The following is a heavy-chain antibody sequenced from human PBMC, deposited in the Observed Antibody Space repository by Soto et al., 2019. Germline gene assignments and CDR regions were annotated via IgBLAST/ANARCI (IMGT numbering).Heavy chain of an antibody. CDR1: GYTFTNYA. CDR2: INAAIGNT. J-gene: IGHJ4*02. V-gene: IGHV1-3*01. CDR3: ARRNVYGSGSYSFDY. D-gene: IGHD3-10*01. Sequence: QVQLVQSGAEVKKPGASVKVSCKASGYTFTNYAMHWVRQAPGQRLEWMGWINAAIGNTKYSQKFQGSVTITRDTHANTAYMELSSLRSEDTAVYYCARRNVYGSGSYSFDYWGQGTLVTVSS.